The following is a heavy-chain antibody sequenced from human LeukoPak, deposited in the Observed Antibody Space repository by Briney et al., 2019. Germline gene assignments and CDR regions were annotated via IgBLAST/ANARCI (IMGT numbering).Heavy chain of an antibody. Sequence: SETLSLTCTLSGGSISSYYWSWIRQPPGKGLKWIGYIYYSGSTNYNPSLKSRVTISVDTSKNQFSLKLSSVTAADTAVYYCARVTYYYDSSGYTIDYGGQGTLVTVSS. CDR1: GGSISSYY. CDR3: ARVTYYYDSSGYTIDY. V-gene: IGHV4-59*01. CDR2: IYYSGST. J-gene: IGHJ4*02. D-gene: IGHD3-22*01.